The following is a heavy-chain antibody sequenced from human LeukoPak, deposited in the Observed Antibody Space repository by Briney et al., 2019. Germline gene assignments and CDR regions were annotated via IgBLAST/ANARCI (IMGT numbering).Heavy chain of an antibody. Sequence: PGGSLRLSCAASGFTFSSYSMNWVRQAPGKGLEWVSSISSSSSYIYYADSVKGRFTISRDNAKNSLYLQMNSLRAEDTAVYYCARAGYCSSTSCYPPRPFYYYGMDVWGQGTTVTVSS. J-gene: IGHJ6*02. CDR3: ARAGYCSSTSCYPPRPFYYYGMDV. D-gene: IGHD2-2*03. CDR1: GFTFSSYS. CDR2: ISSSSSYI. V-gene: IGHV3-21*01.